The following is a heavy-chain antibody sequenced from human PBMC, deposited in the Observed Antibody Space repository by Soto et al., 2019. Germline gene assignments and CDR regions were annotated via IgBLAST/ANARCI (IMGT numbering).Heavy chain of an antibody. V-gene: IGHV4-59*08. Sequence: PSETLSLTCTVSGGSISSYYWSWIRQPPGKGLEWIGYIYYSGSTNYNPSLKSRVTISVVTSKNQFSLKLSSVTAADTAVYYCARGIQLWWFDYWGQGTLVTVSS. D-gene: IGHD5-18*01. CDR3: ARGIQLWWFDY. CDR2: IYYSGST. J-gene: IGHJ4*02. CDR1: GGSISSYY.